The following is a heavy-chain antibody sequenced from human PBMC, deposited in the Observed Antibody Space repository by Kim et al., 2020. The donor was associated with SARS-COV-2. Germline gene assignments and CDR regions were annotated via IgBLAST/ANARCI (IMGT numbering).Heavy chain of an antibody. J-gene: IGHJ6*02. CDR1: GYTFTSYA. D-gene: IGHD3-10*01. V-gene: IGHV7-4-1*02. CDR3: ARDYYGSWSKSHYYYGMDV. Sequence: ASVKVSCKASGYTFTSYAMNWVRQAPGQGLEWMGWINTNTGNPTYAQGFTGRFVFSVDTSVSTAYLQISSLKAEDTAVYYCARDYYGSWSKSHYYYGMDVWGQGTTVTVSS. CDR2: INTNTGNP.